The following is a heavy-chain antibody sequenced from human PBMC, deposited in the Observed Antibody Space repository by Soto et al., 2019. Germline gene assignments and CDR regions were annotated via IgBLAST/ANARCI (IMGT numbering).Heavy chain of an antibody. CDR3: ARHKSSASGWYYFDC. J-gene: IGHJ4*02. CDR2: IAGDDDK. D-gene: IGHD6-19*01. Sequence: CGPTPVNPTPTLPLTCTFSGFSLSTNAMRVRWIRKRQGKALEWLARIAGDDDKFYRTSLKTRLTISRYTSKNQVVLTMTNMDPADTAAYYCARHKSSASGWYYFDCWGQGTMVTGSS. V-gene: IGHV2-70*04. CDR1: GFSLSTNAMR.